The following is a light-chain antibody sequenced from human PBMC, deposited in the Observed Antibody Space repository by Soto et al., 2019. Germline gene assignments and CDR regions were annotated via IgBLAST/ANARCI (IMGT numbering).Light chain of an antibody. CDR2: GAS. Sequence: IVLTQSPATLSVSPGARATLSCRARQSVSSNLAWYQQKPGQAPRLLISGASTRATGVPARFSGSGSGTDFTLTISRLEPEDFAVYYCQKYGSSSITFGQGTRLEI. V-gene: IGKV3D-15*01. CDR1: QSVSSN. J-gene: IGKJ5*01. CDR3: QKYGSSSIT.